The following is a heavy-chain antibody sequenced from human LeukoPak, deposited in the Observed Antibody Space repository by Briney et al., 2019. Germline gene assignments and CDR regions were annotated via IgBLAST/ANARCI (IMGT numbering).Heavy chain of an antibody. J-gene: IGHJ5*02. CDR1: GCSISSSSYD. D-gene: IGHD3-10*01. V-gene: IGHV4-39*01. CDR2: IDYSGSP. CDR3: ARHVGFITMVRGVINNNWFDP. Sequence: PSETLSLTCTVSGCSISSSSYDWGWIRQPPGKGLEWSGSIDYSGSPYYNPSLKSRVTISVDTSKKQFSLTLSSVTAADTAVYYCARHVGFITMVRGVINNNWFDPWGQGTLVTVSS.